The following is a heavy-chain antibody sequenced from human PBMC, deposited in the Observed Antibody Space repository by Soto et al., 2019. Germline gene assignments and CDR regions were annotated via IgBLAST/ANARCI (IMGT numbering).Heavy chain of an antibody. CDR3: ARGHYCDYWIGSSVYGMDV. V-gene: IGHV4-34*01. CDR1: GGSFSGYY. CDR2: INHSGST. J-gene: IGHJ6*02. Sequence: PSETLSLTCAVYGGSFSGYYWSWIRQPPGKGLEWIGEINHSGSTNYNPSLKSRVTISVDTSKNQFSLKLSSVTAADTAVYYCARGHYCDYWIGSSVYGMDVWGQGTKVTGSS. D-gene: IGHD4-17*01.